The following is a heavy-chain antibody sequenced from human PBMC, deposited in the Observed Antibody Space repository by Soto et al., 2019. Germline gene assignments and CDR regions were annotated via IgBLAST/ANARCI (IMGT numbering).Heavy chain of an antibody. CDR1: GGSISSYY. V-gene: IGHV4-59*01. CDR3: ARDGRATDYYYGMDV. Sequence: SETLSLTCTVSGGSISSYYWSWIRQPPGNGLEWIGYIYYSGSTNYNPSLKSRVTISVDTSKNQFSLKLSSVTAADTAVYYCARDGRATDYYYGMDVWGQGTTVTVSS. D-gene: IGHD3-10*01. J-gene: IGHJ6*02. CDR2: IYYSGST.